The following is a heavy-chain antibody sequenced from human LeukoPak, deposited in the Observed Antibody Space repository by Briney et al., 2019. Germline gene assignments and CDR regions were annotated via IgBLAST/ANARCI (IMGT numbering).Heavy chain of an antibody. Sequence: GASVKVSCKASGYTFTGYYMHWVRQAPGQGLEWMGWINPNSGGTNYAQKFQGRVTMTRDTSISTAYMELSRLRSDDTAVYYCARGSDDFWSGYSPFYWGQGTLVTVSS. CDR1: GYTFTGYY. CDR2: INPNSGGT. CDR3: ARGSDDFWSGYSPFY. J-gene: IGHJ4*02. D-gene: IGHD3-3*01. V-gene: IGHV1-2*02.